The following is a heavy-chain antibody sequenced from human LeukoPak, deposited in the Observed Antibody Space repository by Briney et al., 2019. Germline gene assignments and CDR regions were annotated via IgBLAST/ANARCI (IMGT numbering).Heavy chain of an antibody. CDR1: GYTFTSYG. CDR3: ARDRDGYNYAFDI. CDR2: IIPIFGTA. V-gene: IGHV1-69*13. Sequence: SVKVSCKASGYTFTSYGISWVRQAPGQGLEWMGGIIPIFGTANYAQKFQGRVTITADESTSTAYMELSSLRSEDTAVYYCARDRDGYNYAFDIWGQGTMVTVSS. J-gene: IGHJ3*02. D-gene: IGHD5-24*01.